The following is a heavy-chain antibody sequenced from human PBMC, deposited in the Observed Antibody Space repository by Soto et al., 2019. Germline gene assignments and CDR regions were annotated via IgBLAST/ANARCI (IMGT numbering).Heavy chain of an antibody. D-gene: IGHD3-10*01. J-gene: IGHJ4*02. CDR2: ISPMFGAA. CDR1: GGTFNTYA. CDR3: AREVQVHTPAFVY. V-gene: IGHV1-69*19. Sequence: QVQLVQSGAEMKKPGSSVKVSCQSSGGTFNTYAMNWVRQAPGQGTEWMGDISPMFGAANYAPKFQGRVTTTADESTGTSYMQLSSLTSEDTALYFCAREVQVHTPAFVYWGQGTLVTVSS.